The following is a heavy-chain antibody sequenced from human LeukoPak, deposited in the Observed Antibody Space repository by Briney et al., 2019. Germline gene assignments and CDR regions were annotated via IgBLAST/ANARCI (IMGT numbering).Heavy chain of an antibody. J-gene: IGHJ4*02. Sequence: GGSLRLSCAASGFTFSSYSMNWVRQAPGKGLEWVSSISSSSSYIYYADSVKGRFTISRDNSKNTLYLQMNSLRAEDTAVYYCAVITSGLFDYWGQGTLVTVSS. CDR1: GFTFSSYS. V-gene: IGHV3-21*01. CDR2: ISSSSSYI. CDR3: AVITSGLFDY. D-gene: IGHD4/OR15-4a*01.